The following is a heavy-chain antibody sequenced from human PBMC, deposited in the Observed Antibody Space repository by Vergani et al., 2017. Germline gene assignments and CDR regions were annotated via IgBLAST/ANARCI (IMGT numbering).Heavy chain of an antibody. CDR3: AKDLGTSAGGGWFDP. V-gene: IGHV3-9*02. CDR1: GFTSAGYA. D-gene: IGHD3-10*01. J-gene: IGHJ5*02. CDR2: ISWNSNSI. Sequence: EVQLEESGGGLVLPGRSLRLSCVASGFTSAGYAMHWVRQASGKGLGWVSGISWNSNSIGYADSVKGRFTISRDNAKNSLYLQMNSLRAEDTALYYCAKDLGTSAGGGWFDPGGQGTRVTVSS.